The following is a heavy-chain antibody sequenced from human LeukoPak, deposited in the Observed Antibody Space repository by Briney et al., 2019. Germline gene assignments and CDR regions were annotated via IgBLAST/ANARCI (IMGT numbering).Heavy chain of an antibody. Sequence: GGSLRLSCAASGFTVSSNYMSWVRQAPGKGLEWVSVIYSGGTTNYADSVKGRFTISRDNSKNTLFLQMNSLKAEDTAVYYCARDDCSTTPCYAYWGQGTLVTVSS. V-gene: IGHV3-53*01. CDR1: GFTVSSNY. CDR2: IYSGGTT. J-gene: IGHJ4*02. D-gene: IGHD2-2*01. CDR3: ARDDCSTTPCYAY.